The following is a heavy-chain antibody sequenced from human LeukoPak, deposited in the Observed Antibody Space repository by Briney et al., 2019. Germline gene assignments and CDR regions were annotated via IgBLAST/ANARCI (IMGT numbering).Heavy chain of an antibody. J-gene: IGHJ4*02. CDR1: GGSVTDYY. D-gene: IGHD7-27*01. V-gene: IGHV4-59*02. Sequence: PSETLSLTCTVSGGSVTDYYWSWIRQSPGKGLEWIGYIYYTGTSYNPSLKSRVTISADTSKNQFSLKLVSVTAADTAVYYCASRKLGNDYWGQGTLVTVSS. CDR2: IYYTGT. CDR3: ASRKLGNDY.